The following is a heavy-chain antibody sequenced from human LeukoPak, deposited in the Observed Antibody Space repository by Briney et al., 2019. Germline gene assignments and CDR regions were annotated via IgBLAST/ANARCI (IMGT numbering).Heavy chain of an antibody. CDR3: TRGQFSSGWNLLGY. D-gene: IGHD6-19*01. V-gene: IGHV1-2*02. J-gene: IGHJ4*02. Sequence: ASVKVSCKASGFDFRDYFIHWVRQAPGEGLEWMGSINPDTEDSKIAQQFQGRVTMTRDTSMTTVYMDLSGLTSDDTAVYYCTRGQFSSGWNLLGYWGQGSLVIVSS. CDR2: INPDTEDS. CDR1: GFDFRDYF.